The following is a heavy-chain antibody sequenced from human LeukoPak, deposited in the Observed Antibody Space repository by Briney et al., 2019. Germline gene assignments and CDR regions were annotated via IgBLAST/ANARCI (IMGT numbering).Heavy chain of an antibody. J-gene: IGHJ4*02. CDR3: ARSRGSGYYDY. V-gene: IGHV3-20*01. D-gene: IGHD3-22*01. CDR2: INWNGGST. Sequence: GGSLRLSCAASGFTFDDYGMTWVRQAPGKGLEWVSGINWNGGSTGYADSVKGRFTISRDNAKNSLYLQMNSLRAEDTALYHCARSRGSGYYDYWGQGTLVTVSS. CDR1: GFTFDDYG.